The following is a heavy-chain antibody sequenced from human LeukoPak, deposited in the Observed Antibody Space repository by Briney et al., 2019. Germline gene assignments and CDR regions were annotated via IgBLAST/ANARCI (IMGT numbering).Heavy chain of an antibody. J-gene: IGHJ4*02. CDR3: AKEWGAYFDY. D-gene: IGHD3-16*01. Sequence: GGSLRLSCAASGFTFSTYAMSWVRQAPGKGLEWVSDISGSGVNTYYADSVKGRFTISRDNSKNTLYLEMNSLRAEDTAVYYCAKEWGAYFDYWGQGTLVTVSS. V-gene: IGHV3-23*01. CDR1: GFTFSTYA. CDR2: ISGSGVNT.